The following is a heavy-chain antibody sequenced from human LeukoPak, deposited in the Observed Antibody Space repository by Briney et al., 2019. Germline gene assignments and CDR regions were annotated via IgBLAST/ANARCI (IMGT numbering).Heavy chain of an antibody. V-gene: IGHV4-39*07. CDR1: SGSISTSNYY. CDR2: IYYSGST. D-gene: IGHD6-13*01. Sequence: SETLSLTCTVSSGSISTSNYYWGWIRQPPGKGLEWIGSIYYSGSTYYNPSLKSRVTISVDTSKNQFSLKLSSVTAADTAVYYCARDGIAAAGTSLDVWGKGTTVTVSS. J-gene: IGHJ6*04. CDR3: ARDGIAAAGTSLDV.